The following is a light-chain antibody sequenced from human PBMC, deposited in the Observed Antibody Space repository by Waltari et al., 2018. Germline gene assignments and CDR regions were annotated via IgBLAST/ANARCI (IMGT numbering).Light chain of an antibody. V-gene: IGKV1-39*01. Sequence: DVLVTQSPSSLSASVGDRVIITCRASHYIANFLNWYQHMPGKAPRLLIHDASTLQPGVSPRFSGSTSGTDFILTIDNLHPEDFATYYCQQTYKSPPTFGPGTKVDV. CDR3: QQTYKSPPT. CDR1: HYIANF. J-gene: IGKJ3*01. CDR2: DAS.